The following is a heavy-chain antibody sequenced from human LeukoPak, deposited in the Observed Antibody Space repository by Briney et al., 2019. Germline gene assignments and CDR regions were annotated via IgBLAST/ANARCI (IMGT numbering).Heavy chain of an antibody. Sequence: SVKVSCKASGYTFTSYDFNWVRQAPGQGLEWMGGIIPIFGTANYAQKFQGRVTITADESTSTAYMELSSLRSEDTAVYYCASYIPSEREYFDYWGQGTLVTVSS. J-gene: IGHJ4*02. CDR3: ASYIPSEREYFDY. CDR2: IIPIFGTA. V-gene: IGHV1-69*13. D-gene: IGHD2-2*02. CDR1: GYTFTSYD.